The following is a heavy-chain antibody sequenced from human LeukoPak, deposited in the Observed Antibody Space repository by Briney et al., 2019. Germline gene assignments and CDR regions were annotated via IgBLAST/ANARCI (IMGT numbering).Heavy chain of an antibody. D-gene: IGHD3-22*01. CDR3: ARKDYYDSSDYSDY. Sequence: GGSLRLSCAASGFTFSSYWMSWVRQAPGKGLEWVANIKQDGSEKYYVDSVKGRFTISRDNAKNSLYLQMNSLRDEDTAVYYCARKDYYDSSDYSDYWGQGTLVTVSS. CDR1: GFTFSSYW. J-gene: IGHJ4*02. CDR2: IKQDGSEK. V-gene: IGHV3-7*02.